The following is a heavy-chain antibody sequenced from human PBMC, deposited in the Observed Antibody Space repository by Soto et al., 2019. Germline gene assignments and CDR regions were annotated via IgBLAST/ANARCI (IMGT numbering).Heavy chain of an antibody. Sequence: QVQLVESGGGVVQPGRSLRLSCAASGFTFSSYGMHWVRQAPGKGLEWVAVISYDGSNKYYADSVKGRFTISRDNSKKTLYLQMNSLRAEDTAVYYCAKGYTYYDFWSGYPDYWGQGTLVTVSS. CDR2: ISYDGSNK. V-gene: IGHV3-30*18. J-gene: IGHJ4*02. CDR3: AKGYTYYDFWSGYPDY. CDR1: GFTFSSYG. D-gene: IGHD3-3*01.